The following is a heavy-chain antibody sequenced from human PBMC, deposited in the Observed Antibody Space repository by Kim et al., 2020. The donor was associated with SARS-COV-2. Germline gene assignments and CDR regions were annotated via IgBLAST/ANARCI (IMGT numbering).Heavy chain of an antibody. D-gene: IGHD3-10*01. V-gene: IGHV4-39*01. Sequence: SETLSLTCTVSGGSISSSSYYWGWIRQPPGKGLEWIGSIYYSGSTYYNPSLKSRVTISVDTSKNQFSLKLSSVTAADTAVYYCARLPFDVLLWFGESGGRGGWFDPWGQGTLVTVSS. CDR1: GGSISSSSYY. CDR2: IYYSGST. CDR3: ARLPFDVLLWFGESGGRGGWFDP. J-gene: IGHJ5*02.